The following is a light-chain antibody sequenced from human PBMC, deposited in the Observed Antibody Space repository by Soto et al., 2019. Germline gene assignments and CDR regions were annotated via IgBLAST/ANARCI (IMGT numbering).Light chain of an antibody. CDR2: GAS. CDR3: QQYNNWPPWT. CDR1: QSVSSS. V-gene: IGKV3-15*01. J-gene: IGKJ1*01. Sequence: EIVGAHSAATLSLSPVERAALSCRASQSVSSSLAWYQQKPGQAPRLLIYGASTRATSIPARFIGSGSGTEFTLTISSLQSEDFAVYYCQQYNNWPPWTFGQGTKVDIK.